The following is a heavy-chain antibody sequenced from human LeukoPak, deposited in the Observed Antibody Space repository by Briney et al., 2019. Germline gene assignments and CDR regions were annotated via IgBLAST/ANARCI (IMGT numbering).Heavy chain of an antibody. J-gene: IGHJ3*02. CDR2: IWDDGTLK. V-gene: IGHV3-33*01. CDR1: GFTFNFYG. Sequence: GGSLRLSCVASGFTFNFYGMHWVRQAPGKGLWWVAVIWDDGTLKYYSDSVKGRFNISRDNSKKMLYLEMNSLRAEDTALYFCARANQYDGTGHPHASDIWGQGTMVYVSS. CDR3: ARANQYDGTGHPHASDI. D-gene: IGHD2-8*02.